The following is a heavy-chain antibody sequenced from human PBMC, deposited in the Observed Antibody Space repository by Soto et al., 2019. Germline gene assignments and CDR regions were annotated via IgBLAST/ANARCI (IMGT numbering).Heavy chain of an antibody. D-gene: IGHD6-19*01. V-gene: IGHV3-48*02. CDR3: ARFFGSGFDY. J-gene: IGHJ4*02. CDR1: GFTFSTDS. CDR2: ISTSGATR. Sequence: EVQLVESGGGLVQPGGSLRLSCVASGFTFSTDSMNWVRQSPGKGLEWVAHISTSGATRYYADSVKGRFTISRDNAKTSLYLQMDSLRNEDTAVYYCARFFGSGFDYWGQGTLVTVSS.